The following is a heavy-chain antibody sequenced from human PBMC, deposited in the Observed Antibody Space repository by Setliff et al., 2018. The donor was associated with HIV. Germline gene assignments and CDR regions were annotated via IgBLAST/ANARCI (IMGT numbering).Heavy chain of an antibody. CDR1: GGTVSSYA. CDR3: ARGFEVESSGWFDP. D-gene: IGHD3-9*01. Sequence: GASVKVSCKASGGTVSSYAINWVRQAPGQGLEWMGGIIPIFGPANYAQKFQDRVTITTDESTSTAYMELSSLKSEDTAVYYCARGFEVESSGWFDPWGQGTLVTAPQ. J-gene: IGHJ5*02. V-gene: IGHV1-69*05. CDR2: IIPIFGPA.